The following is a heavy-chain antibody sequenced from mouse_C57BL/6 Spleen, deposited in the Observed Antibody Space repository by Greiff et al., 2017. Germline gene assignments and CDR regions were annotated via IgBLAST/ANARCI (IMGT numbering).Heavy chain of an antibody. CDR1: GYAFSSYW. J-gene: IGHJ2*01. D-gene: IGHD1-1*01. CDR3: ARGDYGSSPYYFDY. CDR2: IYPGDGDT. V-gene: IGHV1-80*01. Sequence: QVQLQQSGAELVKPGASVKISCKASGYAFSSYWMNWVKQRPGKGLEWIGQIYPGDGDTNYNGKFKGKATLTADKSSSTAYMQPSSLTSEDSAVYFCARGDYGSSPYYFDYWGQGTTLTVSS.